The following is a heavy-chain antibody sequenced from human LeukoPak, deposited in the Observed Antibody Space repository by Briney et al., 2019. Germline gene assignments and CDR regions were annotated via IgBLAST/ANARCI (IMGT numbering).Heavy chain of an antibody. CDR3: ARSPRSSSGWYWGGTFDY. J-gene: IGHJ4*02. V-gene: IGHV3-30*03. CDR1: GFTFSSYG. Sequence: GGSLRLSCAASGFTFSSYGMHWVRQAPGKGLEWVAVISYDGSNKYYADSVKGRFTISRDNSKNTLYLQMNSLRAEDTAVYYCARSPRSSSGWYWGGTFDYWGQGTLVTVSS. D-gene: IGHD6-19*01. CDR2: ISYDGSNK.